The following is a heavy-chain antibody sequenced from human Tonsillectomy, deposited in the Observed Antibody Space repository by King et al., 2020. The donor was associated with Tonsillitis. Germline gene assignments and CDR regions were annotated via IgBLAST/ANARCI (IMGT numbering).Heavy chain of an antibody. V-gene: IGHV3-30*04. CDR2: ISYDGSSK. J-gene: IGHJ4*02. CDR1: GFTFSDYA. D-gene: IGHD6-13*01. CDR3: TRGSWGSRLRVGYDC. Sequence: VQLVESGGGVVQPGRSLRLSCAASGFTFSDYALHWVRQAPGKGLEWVAAISYDGSSKYYTDSVKGRFTISRDSSENTLYLQMNSLRAEDTAVYYCTRGSWGSRLRVGYDCWGQGTLVTVSS.